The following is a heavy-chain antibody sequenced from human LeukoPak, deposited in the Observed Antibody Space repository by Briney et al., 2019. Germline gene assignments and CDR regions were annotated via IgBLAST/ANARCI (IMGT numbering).Heavy chain of an antibody. V-gene: IGHV1-18*04. J-gene: IGHJ4*02. CDR2: ISAYNGNT. CDR1: GYTFTTYG. D-gene: IGHD5-24*01. CDR3: ARALVDGYKELGY. Sequence: ASVKVSCKASGYTFTTYGITWVRQAPGQGLEWMGWISAYNGNTNYAQKLQGRVTMTTNTSTSTAYMELRSLRSDDTAVYYCARALVDGYKELGYWGQGTLVTVSS.